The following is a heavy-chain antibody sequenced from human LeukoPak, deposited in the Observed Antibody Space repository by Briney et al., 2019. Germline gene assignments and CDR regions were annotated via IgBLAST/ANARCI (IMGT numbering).Heavy chain of an antibody. V-gene: IGHV4-39*01. CDR1: GGSISSSSYY. Sequence: SETLSLTCTVSGGSISSSSYYWGWIRQPPGKGLEWIGSIRYSGSTYYNPSLKSRVTISVDTSKNQFSLNLSSVTAADTAVYYCADYDFWSGFYYMDVWGKGTTVTVSS. CDR3: ADYDFWSGFYYMDV. D-gene: IGHD3-3*01. CDR2: IRYSGST. J-gene: IGHJ6*03.